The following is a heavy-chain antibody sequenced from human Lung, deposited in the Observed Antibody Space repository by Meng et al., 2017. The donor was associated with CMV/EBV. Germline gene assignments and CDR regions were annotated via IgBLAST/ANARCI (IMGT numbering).Heavy chain of an antibody. J-gene: IGHJ4*02. Sequence: ASXXVSXKASGYTFTDYYMHWVRQAPGQRLEWMGWINPSNGGTDYAQKFQGSVTMTRDTSISTAYIELSRLRSDDTAVYYCARGSPITGARTPYSYWGQGTLVTVSS. CDR2: INPSNGGT. V-gene: IGHV1-2*02. CDR3: ARGSPITGARTPYSY. D-gene: IGHD1-20*01. CDR1: GYTFTDYY.